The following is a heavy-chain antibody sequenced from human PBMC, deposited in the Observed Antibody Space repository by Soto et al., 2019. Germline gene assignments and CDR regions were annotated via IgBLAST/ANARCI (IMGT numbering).Heavy chain of an antibody. CDR3: ARPYGGKIGDAPDL. CDR2: ISDAAGSA. J-gene: IGHJ3*01. CDR1: GFTFSSYA. Sequence: PGGSLRLSCVASGFTFSSYAMSWVRQVPGKGLEWVSTISDAAGSAYYVDSAKGRFTISRDNSKKTLYLQMNSLRAEDSAVYNCARPYGGKIGDAPDLWGPGTMVTVSS. D-gene: IGHD4-17*01. V-gene: IGHV3-23*01.